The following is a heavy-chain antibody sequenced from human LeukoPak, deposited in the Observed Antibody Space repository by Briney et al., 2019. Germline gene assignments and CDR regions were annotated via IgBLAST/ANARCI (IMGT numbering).Heavy chain of an antibody. D-gene: IGHD3-10*01. J-gene: IGHJ4*02. CDR3: AREGYYYGSGSYLDY. V-gene: IGHV3-48*01. Sequence: PGGSLRLSCAASGFTFSSYSMNWVRQAPGKGLEWVSYISSSSSTIYYADSVKGRFIISRDNAKNSLYLQMNSLRAEDTAVYYCAREGYYYGSGSYLDYWGQGTLVTVSS. CDR2: ISSSSSTI. CDR1: GFTFSSYS.